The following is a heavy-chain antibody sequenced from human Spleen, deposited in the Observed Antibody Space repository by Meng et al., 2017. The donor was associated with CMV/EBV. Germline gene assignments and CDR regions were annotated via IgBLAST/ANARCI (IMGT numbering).Heavy chain of an antibody. Sequence: GESLKISCAASGFTFSSYGMHWVRQAPGKGLEWVAVIWYDGSNKYYADSVKGRFTISRDNSKNTLYLQMNSLRAEDTAVYYCAKDRAGITGTTFGIFDYWGQGTLVTVSS. J-gene: IGHJ4*02. CDR3: AKDRAGITGTTFGIFDY. CDR2: IWYDGSNK. V-gene: IGHV3-30*02. D-gene: IGHD1-7*01. CDR1: GFTFSSYG.